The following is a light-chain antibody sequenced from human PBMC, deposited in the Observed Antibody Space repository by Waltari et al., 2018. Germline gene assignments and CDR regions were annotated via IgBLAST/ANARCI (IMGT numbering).Light chain of an antibody. CDR1: QSIGKY. V-gene: IGKV3-20*01. J-gene: IGKJ1*01. CDR2: AAS. CDR3: QNHERLPAT. Sequence: EFVFTHSPPTLSLSPGERATLSCRASQSIGKYLLWYQQRPGQAPRLLIYAASTRATGIPDRFSGSGYGTDFSLTISRLEPEDFAVYYCQNHERLPATFGQGTKVEIK.